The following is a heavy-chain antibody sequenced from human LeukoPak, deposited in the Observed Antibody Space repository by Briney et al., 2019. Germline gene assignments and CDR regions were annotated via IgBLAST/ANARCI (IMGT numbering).Heavy chain of an antibody. CDR3: ARSEMATVLSQDY. CDR1: GYSFTTYW. D-gene: IGHD5-24*01. CDR2: IYPGDSDT. Sequence: GESLKISCKGSGYSFTTYWIGWVRQMPGKGLEWMGIIYPGDSDTRYSPSFQGQVTISADKSISTAYLQWSSLKASDAAMYYCARSEMATVLSQDYWGQGTLVTVSS. V-gene: IGHV5-51*01. J-gene: IGHJ4*02.